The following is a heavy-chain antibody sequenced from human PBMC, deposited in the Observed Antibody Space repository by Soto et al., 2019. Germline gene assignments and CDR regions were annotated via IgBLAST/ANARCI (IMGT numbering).Heavy chain of an antibody. Sequence: SLRLSCAASGFTFDDYAMHWVRQAPGKGLEWVSAISWDSDNIDYADSVKGRFTISRDNSKNSLYLQMSSLRTEDTAFYYCAKDIFSTSWSSFDYWGQGTLVTVSS. D-gene: IGHD6-13*01. CDR2: ISWDSDNI. V-gene: IGHV3-9*01. CDR3: AKDIFSTSWSSFDY. CDR1: GFTFDDYA. J-gene: IGHJ4*02.